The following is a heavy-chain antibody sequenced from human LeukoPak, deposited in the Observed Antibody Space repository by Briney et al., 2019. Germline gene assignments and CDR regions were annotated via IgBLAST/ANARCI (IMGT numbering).Heavy chain of an antibody. CDR1: GGSISSYY. Sequence: SETLSLTCTVSGGSISSYYWSWIRQPPGKGLEWIGYIYYSGSTNYNPSLKSRVTISVDTSKNQFSLKLSSVTAADTAVYYCARALYDYVWGSYPLGAFDIWGQGTMVTVSS. D-gene: IGHD3-16*02. CDR3: ARALYDYVWGSYPLGAFDI. J-gene: IGHJ3*02. V-gene: IGHV4-59*01. CDR2: IYYSGST.